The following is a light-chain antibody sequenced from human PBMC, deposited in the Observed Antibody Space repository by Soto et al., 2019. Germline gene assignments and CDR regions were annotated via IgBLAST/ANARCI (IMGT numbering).Light chain of an antibody. CDR2: DVN. V-gene: IGLV2-14*01. CDR1: SSDVGGYNY. Sequence: QSALTQPASVSGSPGQSITISCTGTSSDVGGYNYVSWYQQHPGKAPKLMIYDVNNRPSGVSNRFSGSKSGNTASLTISGLQAEEEADYYCSSYTSSSTPRVVFGGGTKLTVL. J-gene: IGLJ2*01. CDR3: SSYTSSSTPRVV.